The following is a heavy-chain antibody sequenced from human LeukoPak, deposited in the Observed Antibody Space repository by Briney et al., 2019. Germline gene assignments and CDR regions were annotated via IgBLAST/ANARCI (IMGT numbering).Heavy chain of an antibody. J-gene: IGHJ6*03. D-gene: IGHD6-13*01. V-gene: IGHV4-59*01. Sequence: SRVTISVDTSKNQFSLKLSSVTAADTAVYYCARERGYSSSWYFDYYYYMDVWGKGTTVTVSS. CDR3: ARERGYSSSWYFDYYYYMDV.